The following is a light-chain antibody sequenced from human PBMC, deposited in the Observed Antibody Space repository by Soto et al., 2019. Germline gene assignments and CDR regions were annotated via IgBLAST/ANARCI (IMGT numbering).Light chain of an antibody. CDR2: DVS. J-gene: IGLJ1*01. V-gene: IGLV2-14*03. Sequence: QSALTQPASVSGSPGQSITISCTGTSSDVGGYNYVSWYQQHPGKAPKLMIYDVSNRPSGVSNRFSGSKSGNTVSLTISGLQAEDEGDYYCSSYTSSSTLDVFGTGTKLTVL. CDR3: SSYTSSSTLDV. CDR1: SSDVGGYNY.